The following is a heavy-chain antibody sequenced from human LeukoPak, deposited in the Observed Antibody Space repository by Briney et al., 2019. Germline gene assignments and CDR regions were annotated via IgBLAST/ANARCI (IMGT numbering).Heavy chain of an antibody. D-gene: IGHD2-8*01. J-gene: IGHJ6*03. V-gene: IGHV3-33*06. CDR3: AKDIVLMVYAIFYYYYMDV. CDR2: KWYVGSNK. CDR1: GFTFSSYG. Sequence: GGSLRLSCAASGFTFSSYGMPGVRQAPGKGLEGVAVKWYVGSNKYYADSVKGRFTISRDNSKNTLYLQMNSLRAEDTAVYYCAKDIVLMVYAIFYYYYMDVWGKGTTVTVSS.